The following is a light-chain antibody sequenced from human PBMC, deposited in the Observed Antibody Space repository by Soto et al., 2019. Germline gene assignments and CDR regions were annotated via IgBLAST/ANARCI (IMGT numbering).Light chain of an antibody. Sequence: DIQMTQSPSSLSASVGDRVTITCRASQSISSYLNWYQQKPGKAPKLLIYAASSLQSGVPSRFSGSGSGTDFNLTISSLQPEDFATYCCHQSYSTPETFGQGTKLDIK. J-gene: IGKJ2*01. CDR3: HQSYSTPET. CDR1: QSISSY. CDR2: AAS. V-gene: IGKV1-39*01.